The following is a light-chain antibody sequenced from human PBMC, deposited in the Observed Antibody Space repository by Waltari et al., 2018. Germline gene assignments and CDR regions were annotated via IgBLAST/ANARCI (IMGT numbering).Light chain of an antibody. Sequence: IHLTQTPSSLSASVGDRVTIACQASQDICDFLNWYQQKPGKAPNLLIYDASRLAAGVPSRFSGSGSGTDFVLTISSLQPEDSAIYYCQQYDHLPPYTFGPGTKVVV. V-gene: IGKV1-33*01. CDR3: QQYDHLPPYT. CDR1: QDICDF. J-gene: IGKJ3*01. CDR2: DAS.